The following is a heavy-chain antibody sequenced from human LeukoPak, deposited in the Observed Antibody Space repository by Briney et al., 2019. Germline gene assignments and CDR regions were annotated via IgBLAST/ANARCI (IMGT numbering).Heavy chain of an antibody. Sequence: PGRSLRLSCAASGFTFDDYAMHWVRQAPGKGLEWVSGISWNSGSIGYADSVKGRFTISRDNAKNSLYLQMNSLRAEDTALYYCAKAKQWLVPEFYFDYWGQGTLVTVSS. CDR2: ISWNSGSI. CDR3: AKAKQWLVPEFYFDY. J-gene: IGHJ4*02. CDR1: GFTFDDYA. V-gene: IGHV3-9*01. D-gene: IGHD6-19*01.